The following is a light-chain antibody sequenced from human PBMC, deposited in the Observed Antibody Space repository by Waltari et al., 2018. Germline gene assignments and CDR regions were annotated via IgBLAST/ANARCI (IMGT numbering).Light chain of an antibody. V-gene: IGKV3-11*01. CDR1: QSLTSY. Sequence: EIVLTQSPATLSLSPGEGATLSCRASQSLTSYLAWYQQKPGQAPRLLIYDTSNRATGIPARFSGSGSGTDFTLILSSLEPEDFGVYYCQQRSTFGQGTKLEIK. J-gene: IGKJ2*01. CDR2: DTS. CDR3: QQRST.